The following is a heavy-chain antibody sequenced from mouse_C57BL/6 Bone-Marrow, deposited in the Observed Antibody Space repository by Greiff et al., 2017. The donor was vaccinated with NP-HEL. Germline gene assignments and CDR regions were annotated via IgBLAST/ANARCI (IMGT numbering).Heavy chain of an antibody. V-gene: IGHV14-3*01. CDR1: GFNIKNTY. J-gene: IGHJ1*03. CDR3: AKDGSPSYWYFDV. CDR2: IDPANGNT. D-gene: IGHD1-1*01. Sequence: VQLQQSVAELVRPGASVKLSCTASGFNIKNTYMHWVQQRPEQGLEWIGRIDPANGNTKYAPKFPGKATITADTSSNTAYLQLSSLTSEDTAIYYCAKDGSPSYWYFDVWGTGTTVTVSS.